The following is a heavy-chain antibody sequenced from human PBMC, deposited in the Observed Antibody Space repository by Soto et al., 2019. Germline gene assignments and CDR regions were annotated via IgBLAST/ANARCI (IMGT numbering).Heavy chain of an antibody. CDR2: IYYSGST. D-gene: IGHD4-17*01. CDR1: GGSISSGGYY. Sequence: QVQLQESGPGLVKPSQTLSLTCTVSGGSISSGGYYWSWIRQHPGKGPEWIGYIYYSGSTYYNPSLKSRVTISVDTSKNQFSLKLSSVTAADTAVYYCARDLDYGDRGILGFDYWGQGTLVTVSS. CDR3: ARDLDYGDRGILGFDY. V-gene: IGHV4-31*03. J-gene: IGHJ4*02.